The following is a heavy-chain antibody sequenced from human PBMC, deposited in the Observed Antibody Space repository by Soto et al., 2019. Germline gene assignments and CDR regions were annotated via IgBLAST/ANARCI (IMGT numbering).Heavy chain of an antibody. CDR2: IIPILGIA. CDR1: GGTFSSYT. J-gene: IGHJ6*02. Sequence: QVQLVQSGAEVKKPGSSVKVSCKASGGTFSSYTISWVRQAPGQGLEWMGRIIPILGIANYAQKFQGRVTITEDKSTSTAYMELSSLRSEDTAVYYCARGYGEYYYYGMDVWGQGTTVTVSS. CDR3: ARGYGEYYYYGMDV. D-gene: IGHD4-17*01. V-gene: IGHV1-69*02.